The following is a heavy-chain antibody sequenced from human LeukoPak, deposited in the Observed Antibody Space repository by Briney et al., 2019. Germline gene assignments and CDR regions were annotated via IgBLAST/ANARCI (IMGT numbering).Heavy chain of an antibody. CDR1: GFTISSYE. V-gene: IGHV3-7*01. CDR3: ARGGYCSGTRCYIGNAPVPPKQLYNWFDP. D-gene: IGHD2-2*02. J-gene: IGHJ5*02. CDR2: IKLDGNEK. Sequence: PGGSLRLSCTAPGFTISSYEMNWVRQAPGKGLEWVAKIKLDGNEKYYVDSVKGRFTISRDNAKNSVYLRMNSLRAEDTAVYYCARGGYCSGTRCYIGNAPVPPKQLYNWFDPWGQGTLVTVSS.